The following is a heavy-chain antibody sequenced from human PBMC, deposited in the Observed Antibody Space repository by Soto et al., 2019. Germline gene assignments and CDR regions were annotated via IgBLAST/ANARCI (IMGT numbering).Heavy chain of an antibody. D-gene: IGHD3-22*01. V-gene: IGHV1-18*01. CDR2: ISAYNGNT. Sequence: ASVKVSCKASGYTFTSYGISWVRQAPGQGLEWMGWISAYNGNTNYAQKLQGRVTMTTDTSTSTAYMELRSLRSDDTAVYYCARTYYYDSSGYYVFDYWGQGPLVTVSS. CDR3: ARTYYYDSSGYYVFDY. J-gene: IGHJ4*02. CDR1: GYTFTSYG.